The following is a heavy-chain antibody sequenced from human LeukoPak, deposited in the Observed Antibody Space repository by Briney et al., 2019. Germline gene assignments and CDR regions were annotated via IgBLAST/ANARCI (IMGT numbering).Heavy chain of an antibody. Sequence: NASETLSLTCTVSGGSISSSSYYWGWIRQPSGKGLEWIGEINHSGSTNYNPSLKSRVTISVDTSKNQFSLKLSSVTAADTAVYYCARAFVQLWLGAAFDIWGQGTMVTVSS. J-gene: IGHJ3*02. CDR3: ARAFVQLWLGAAFDI. CDR1: GGSISSSSYY. V-gene: IGHV4-39*07. D-gene: IGHD5-18*01. CDR2: INHSGST.